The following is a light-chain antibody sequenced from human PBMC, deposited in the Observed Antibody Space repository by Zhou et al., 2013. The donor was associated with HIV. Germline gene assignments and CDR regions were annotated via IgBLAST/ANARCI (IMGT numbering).Light chain of an antibody. CDR3: QQYLTSPLT. V-gene: IGKV4-1*01. CDR1: QSVLSSSNNKNY. J-gene: IGKJ4*01. CDR2: LAS. Sequence: DIVMTQSPDSLAVSLGERATINCKSSQSVLSSSNNKNYLAWYQQKPGQPPKLLIYLASTRESGVPDRFSGSGSGTDFTLTISSLQAEDVAVYYCQQYLTSPLTFGGGTKVEIK.